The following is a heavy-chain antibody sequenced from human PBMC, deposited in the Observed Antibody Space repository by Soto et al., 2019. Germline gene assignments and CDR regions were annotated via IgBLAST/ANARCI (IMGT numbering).Heavy chain of an antibody. CDR3: ANRTTGCHFDI. V-gene: IGHV3-23*01. J-gene: IGHJ2*01. Sequence: EVQLLESGGGLVQPGGSLRLSCAASGFTFSSYAMNWVRQAPGKGLEWVSVISGSGGSTYYADSVKGRFTISRDNSKNKPNLQMNSLRAENPGVYYCANRTTGCHFDIWGRGTLFTVS. CDR1: GFTFSSYA. CDR2: ISGSGGST. D-gene: IGHD6-19*01.